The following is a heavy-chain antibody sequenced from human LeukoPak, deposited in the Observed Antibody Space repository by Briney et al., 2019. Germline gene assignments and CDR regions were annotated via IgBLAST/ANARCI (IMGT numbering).Heavy chain of an antibody. V-gene: IGHV3-7*05. CDR1: GFTFRSYW. CDR2: IKEDGSEQ. Sequence: GGSLRLSCAASGFTFRSYWMSWVRQAPGKGLEWVANIKEDGSEQYYVDSVRGRFTISRDNAKNSLYLQMDSLRAEDTAVYYCARVAGSKSIDSWGQGTLVTVSS. CDR3: ARVAGSKSIDS. J-gene: IGHJ4*02. D-gene: IGHD2-15*01.